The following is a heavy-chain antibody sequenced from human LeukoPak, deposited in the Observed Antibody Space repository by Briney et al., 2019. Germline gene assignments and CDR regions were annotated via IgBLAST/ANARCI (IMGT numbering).Heavy chain of an antibody. CDR2: IHSSGST. V-gene: IGHV4-61*02. D-gene: IGHD4-17*01. CDR3: ARDGDYGDYEY. Sequence: TLSLTCAVSGGSISSGSYYWCWIRQPAGKGLEWIGRIHSSGSTNYNPSLKSRVSISADTSKSQFSLKLTSVTAADTAVYYCARDGDYGDYEYWGQGTLVTVSS. CDR1: GGSISSGSYY. J-gene: IGHJ4*02.